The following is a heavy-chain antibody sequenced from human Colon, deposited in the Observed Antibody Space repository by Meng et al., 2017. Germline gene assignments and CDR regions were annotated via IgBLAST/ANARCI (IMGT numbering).Heavy chain of an antibody. CDR2: IIPIFGTA. D-gene: IGHD3-10*01. J-gene: IGHJ3*02. CDR1: GGTFSSYA. V-gene: IGHV1-69*05. CDR3: ARDPRLYDSGSYIHAFDI. Sequence: SVKVSCKASGGTFSSYAMRWVRQAPGQGLEWMGGIIPIFGTANYAQKWQGRVTITTYATTSTAYMELSCVRSEDTAVYCCARDPRLYDSGSYIHAFDIWGQGTMVTVAS.